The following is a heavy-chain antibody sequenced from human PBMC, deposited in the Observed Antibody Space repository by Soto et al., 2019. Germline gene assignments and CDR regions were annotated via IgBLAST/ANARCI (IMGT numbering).Heavy chain of an antibody. D-gene: IGHD3-22*01. V-gene: IGHV4-30-2*01. CDR1: GGSISSSAYS. Sequence: SETLSLTCAGSGGSISSSAYSWSWIRQPPGKGLEWIGFIYQSGSTYYNPSLKSRVTMSLDRPKNQFSLKLSSVTAADTAVYYCARELLFYDSDGFSWDDAFDIWGQGTMVTVSS. CDR3: ARELLFYDSDGFSWDDAFDI. J-gene: IGHJ3*02. CDR2: IYQSGST.